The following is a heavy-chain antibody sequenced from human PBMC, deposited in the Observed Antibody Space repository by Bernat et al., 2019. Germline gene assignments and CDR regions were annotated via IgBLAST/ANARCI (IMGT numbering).Heavy chain of an antibody. CDR1: GYTFTDYY. Sequence: QVQLVQSGAEVKKPAASVKVSCKASGYTFTDYYIHWVRQAPGQGLEWMGWINPHSGATNYAQKFKDRVTMTRDTSISTAYMELSRLGSDDAAVYYCAKHYCSGGSCYGRGGDPWGQGTLVTVSS. CDR3: AKHYCSGGSCYGRGGDP. CDR2: INPHSGAT. J-gene: IGHJ5*02. D-gene: IGHD2-15*01. V-gene: IGHV1-2*02.